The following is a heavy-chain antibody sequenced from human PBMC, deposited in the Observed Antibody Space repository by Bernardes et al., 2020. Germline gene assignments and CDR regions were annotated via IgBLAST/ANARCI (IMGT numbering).Heavy chain of an antibody. CDR1: GFTFSSYG. CDR2: ISYDGSNK. CDR3: ANEDTVTTLGY. Sequence: GSLRLSCAASGFTFSSYGMHWVRQAPGKGLEWVAVISYDGSNKYYADSVKGRFTISRDNAKNTLYLQMNSLRAEDTAVYYCANEDTVTTLGYWGQGTLVTVSS. V-gene: IGHV3-30*18. D-gene: IGHD4-17*01. J-gene: IGHJ4*02.